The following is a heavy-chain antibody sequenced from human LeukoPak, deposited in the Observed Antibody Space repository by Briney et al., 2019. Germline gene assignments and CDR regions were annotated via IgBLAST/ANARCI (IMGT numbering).Heavy chain of an antibody. Sequence: SETLSLTCSVSGASFSGHYWTWIRQTPGKGLQWIGYIYSDGTTKYNPSFKSRVTISIDMSQNQFSLTLNSVTAADTAVYYCAKGRNWFDPWGQGTLVTVSS. CDR3: AKGRNWFDP. V-gene: IGHV4-4*09. CDR1: GASFSGHY. J-gene: IGHJ5*02. CDR2: IYSDGTT.